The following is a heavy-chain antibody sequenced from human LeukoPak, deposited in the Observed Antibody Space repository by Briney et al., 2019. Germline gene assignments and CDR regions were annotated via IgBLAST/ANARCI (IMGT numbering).Heavy chain of an antibody. V-gene: IGHV3-23*01. CDR3: AKLEGVAVAGRGLYYFDY. Sequence: GGSLRLSCAASGFTFSSNAMSWVRQAPGKGLEWVSTISGNYGSTYYADSVKGRFTISRDNFKNTVFLRMNSLRAEDTAVYYCAKLEGVAVAGRGLYYFDYWGQGTLVTVSS. CDR2: ISGNYGST. J-gene: IGHJ4*02. D-gene: IGHD6-19*01. CDR1: GFTFSSNA.